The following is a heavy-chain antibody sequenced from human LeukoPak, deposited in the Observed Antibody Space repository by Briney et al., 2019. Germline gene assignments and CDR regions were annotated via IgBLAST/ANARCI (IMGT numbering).Heavy chain of an antibody. Sequence: GGSLRLSCAASGFTFSTSWMRWVRRAPGKGLEWVATIKEDGSEKNYLDSVKGRFAISRDNAKNSLYLQINSLRVEDTAVYYCARSDPRSCDIWGQGTMVTVSP. J-gene: IGHJ3*02. CDR2: IKEDGSEK. CDR1: GFTFSTSW. V-gene: IGHV3-7*04. CDR3: ARSDPRSCDI.